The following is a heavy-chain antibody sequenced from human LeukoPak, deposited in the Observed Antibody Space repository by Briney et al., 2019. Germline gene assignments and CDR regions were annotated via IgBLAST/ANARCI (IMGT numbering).Heavy chain of an antibody. CDR1: RGTFSSYA. V-gene: IGHV1-69*05. J-gene: IGHJ4*02. Sequence: SVKVSCKASRGTFSSYAISWVRQAPGHGLEWMGGIIPSFGTASYAQKFQGRVTITTDESTSTAYMELSSLRSEDTAVYYCAVMVYAISPFDYWGQGTLVTVSS. CDR3: AVMVYAISPFDY. D-gene: IGHD2-8*01. CDR2: IIPSFGTA.